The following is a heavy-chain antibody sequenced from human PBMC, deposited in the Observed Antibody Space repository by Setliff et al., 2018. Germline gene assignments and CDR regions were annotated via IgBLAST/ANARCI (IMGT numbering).Heavy chain of an antibody. J-gene: IGHJ6*03. CDR3: AREGVDTRSSTDYRYYMDV. D-gene: IGHD5-18*01. CDR2: TIPNFGTT. V-gene: IGHV1-69*05. CDR1: GGTFSSYG. Sequence: SVKVSCKASGGTFSSYGISWVRQAPGQGLEWLGGTIPNFGTTNYAQEFQGRVTVITDESTSTAYMELSSLRFEDTAVYYCAREGVDTRSSTDYRYYMDVWGKGTTVTV.